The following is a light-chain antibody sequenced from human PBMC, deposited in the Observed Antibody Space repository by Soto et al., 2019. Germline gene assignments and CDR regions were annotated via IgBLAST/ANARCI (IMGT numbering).Light chain of an antibody. V-gene: IGLV1-40*01. CDR2: GNS. Sequence: QSVLTQPPSVSGAPGRGSTFPCPGRSSKFGAGYDVHWYQQLPGTAPKLLIYGNSNRPSGVPDRFSGSKSGTSASLAITGLQAEDEADYYCQSYDSSLSGVVFGGGTKLTVL. CDR3: QSYDSSLSGVV. J-gene: IGLJ2*01. CDR1: SSKFGAGYD.